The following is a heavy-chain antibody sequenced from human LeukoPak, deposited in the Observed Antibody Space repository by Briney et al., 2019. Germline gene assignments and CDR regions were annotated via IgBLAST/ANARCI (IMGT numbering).Heavy chain of an antibody. V-gene: IGHV3-53*01. Sequence: GGSLRLSCAASGFTVSSNYMSWVRQAPGKGLEWVSVIYSGGSTYYADSVKDRFTISRDNAKNTLYLQMNSLRAEDTAVYYCASGYSSDYGGNTYWGQGTLVTVSS. D-gene: IGHD4-23*01. CDR1: GFTVSSNY. CDR2: IYSGGST. CDR3: ASGYSSDYGGNTY. J-gene: IGHJ4*02.